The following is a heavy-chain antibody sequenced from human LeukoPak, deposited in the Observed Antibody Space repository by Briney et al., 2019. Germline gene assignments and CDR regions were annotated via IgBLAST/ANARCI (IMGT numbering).Heavy chain of an antibody. D-gene: IGHD2-2*01. V-gene: IGHV3-23*01. CDR2: ISGSGGSP. J-gene: IGHJ4*02. CDR1: GFTFSSYA. Sequence: GGSLRLSCAASGFTFSSYAMSWVRQAPGKGLEWVSAISGSGGSPYYADSVKGRFTTSRDNSKNTLYLQMNSLRAEDTAVYYCAKVPQRYCSSTSCSPFDYWGQGTLVTVSS. CDR3: AKVPQRYCSSTSCSPFDY.